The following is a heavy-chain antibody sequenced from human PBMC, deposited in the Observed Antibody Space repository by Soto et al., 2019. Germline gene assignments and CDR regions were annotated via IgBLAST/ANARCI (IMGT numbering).Heavy chain of an antibody. V-gene: IGHV3-23*01. CDR2: ISGSGGST. CDR3: AKDPYDSSGYYHDY. Sequence: GGSLRLSCAASGFTFSSYAMTWVRQAPGKGLEWVSVISGSGGSTYSADSVKGRFTISRDNSKNTLYLQMNSLRAEDTAIYYCAKDPYDSSGYYHDYWGQGTLVTAPQ. J-gene: IGHJ4*02. D-gene: IGHD3-22*01. CDR1: GFTFSSYA.